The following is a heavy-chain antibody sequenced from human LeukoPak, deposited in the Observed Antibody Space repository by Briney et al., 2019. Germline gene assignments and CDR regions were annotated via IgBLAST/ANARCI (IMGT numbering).Heavy chain of an antibody. CDR3: ARGFDGPNAFDI. V-gene: IGHV4-59*01. J-gene: IGHJ3*02. Sequence: SETLSLTWTVSGGSFTPYYWSWIRQPPGKGLEWIGHISYSGSTNYNPSLKSRVTVSIDTSKNQVSLKLSSMTAADTAVYYCARGFDGPNAFDIWGQGTMVTVSS. CDR1: GGSFTPYY. D-gene: IGHD3-9*01. CDR2: ISYSGST.